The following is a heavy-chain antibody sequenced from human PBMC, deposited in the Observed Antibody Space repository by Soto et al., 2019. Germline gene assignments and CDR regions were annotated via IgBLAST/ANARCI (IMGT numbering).Heavy chain of an antibody. Sequence: ASVKVSCKASGYTFTGHYMHWLRQAPGQGLEWMGWINPTSGGTNYAQKFEGRGTMTRGTSISTAYMELSRLRSDDTAVYYCARGLNHLTRIVVVLDYWGQGTLVTVSS. CDR3: ARGLNHLTRIVVVLDY. V-gene: IGHV1-2*02. CDR1: GYTFTGHY. J-gene: IGHJ4*02. D-gene: IGHD3-22*01. CDR2: INPTSGGT.